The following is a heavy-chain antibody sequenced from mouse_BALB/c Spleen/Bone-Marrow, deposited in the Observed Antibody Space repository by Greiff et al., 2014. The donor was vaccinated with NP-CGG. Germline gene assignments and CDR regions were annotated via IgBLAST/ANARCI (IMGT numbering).Heavy chain of an antibody. CDR2: INPTSDYT. J-gene: IGHJ3*01. V-gene: IGHV1-4*01. CDR3: AREGVYAPFDY. CDR1: GYTFSFYT. D-gene: IGHD2-3*01. Sequence: QVQLKQSGAELARPGASVKMSCEASGYTFSFYTMYWVKQRPGQGLEWIGYINPTSDYTDYNQKFKDKATLTADKSSSTAYMQLSSLTSEDSAVYYCAREGVYAPFDYWGQGTLVTVSA.